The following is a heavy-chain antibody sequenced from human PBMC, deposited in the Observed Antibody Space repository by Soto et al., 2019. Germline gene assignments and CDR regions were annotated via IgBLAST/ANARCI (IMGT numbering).Heavy chain of an antibody. D-gene: IGHD3-3*01. CDR1: GGSISSGGYY. V-gene: IGHV4-31*03. Sequence: QVQLQESGPGLVKPSQTLSLTCTVSGGSISSGGYYWSWIRQHPGKGLEWIGYIYYSGSTYYNPSLKSRVTISVDTSKNQFSLKLSSVTAAYTAVYYCARGWAVFWSGYYRRAFDIWRQGTMVTVSS. CDR3: ARGWAVFWSGYYRRAFDI. CDR2: IYYSGST. J-gene: IGHJ3*02.